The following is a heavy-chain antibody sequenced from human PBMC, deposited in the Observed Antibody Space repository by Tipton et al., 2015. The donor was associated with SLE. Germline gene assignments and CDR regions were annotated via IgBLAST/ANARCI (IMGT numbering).Heavy chain of an antibody. CDR1: GFTVSSNY. V-gene: IGHV3-53*05. D-gene: IGHD3-10*01. J-gene: IGHJ6*02. Sequence: GSLRLSCAASGFTVSSNYMSWVRQAPGKGLEWVSVIYSGGSTYYADSEKGRFTISRDNSKNTLNLQMNSLRAEDTAVYYCARDRGGVGEDRFCGMGGWGQVTTVAVS. CDR3: ARDRGGVGEDRFCGMGG. CDR2: IYSGGST.